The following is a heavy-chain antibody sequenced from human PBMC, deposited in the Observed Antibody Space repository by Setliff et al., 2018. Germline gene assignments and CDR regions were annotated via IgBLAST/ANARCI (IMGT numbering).Heavy chain of an antibody. D-gene: IGHD3-10*01. CDR1: DFSINSGYY. CDR3: ALNPSWFGELFAWFDP. J-gene: IGHJ5*02. V-gene: IGHV4-38-2*02. Sequence: SETLSLTCTVSDFSINSGYYWGWIRQSPGEGLEWIGSIYRNGNTYYNPSLKSRVTISVDTSKNQLSLKLNSVTAADTAVYYCALNPSWFGELFAWFDPWGQGTLVTVSS. CDR2: IYRNGNT.